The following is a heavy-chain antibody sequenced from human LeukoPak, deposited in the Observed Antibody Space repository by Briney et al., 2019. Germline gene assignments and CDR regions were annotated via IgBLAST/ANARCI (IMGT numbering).Heavy chain of an antibody. Sequence: SETLSLTCTVSGGSISSYYWSWIRQPPGKGLEWIGYIYYSGSTNYNPSLKGRVTISVDTSKNQFSLKLSSVTAADTAVYYCARDPGGYFDYWGQGTLVTVSS. V-gene: IGHV4-59*01. CDR3: ARDPGGYFDY. J-gene: IGHJ4*02. CDR2: IYYSGST. D-gene: IGHD2-15*01. CDR1: GGSISSYY.